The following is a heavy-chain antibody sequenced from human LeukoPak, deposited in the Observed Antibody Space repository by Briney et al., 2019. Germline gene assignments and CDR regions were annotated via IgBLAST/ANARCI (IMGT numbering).Heavy chain of an antibody. CDR3: AGEVGYCDSTSCYGYFDY. CDR1: GFTFSDYY. Sequence: PGGSLRLSCAASGFTFSDYYMSWIRQAPGKGLEWIAYIGSSGSIIYYADSVKGRFTISRDNAKISLYLQMNSLRAEDTAVYYCAGEVGYCDSTSCYGYFDYWGQGTLVTVSS. D-gene: IGHD2-2*03. V-gene: IGHV3-11*04. J-gene: IGHJ4*02. CDR2: IGSSGSII.